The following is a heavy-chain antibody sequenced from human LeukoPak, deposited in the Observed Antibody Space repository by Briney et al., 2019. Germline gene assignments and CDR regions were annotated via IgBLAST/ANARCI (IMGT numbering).Heavy chain of an antibody. J-gene: IGHJ4*02. Sequence: GGSLRLSCAASGFTCSTYSLNWVRQAPGKGLEWVSSISSSGSYIYYADSLKGRFTISRDNAKNSLYLQMNSLRAEDTAVYYCARGDNWNFAYLDYWGQGTLVTVSS. V-gene: IGHV3-21*01. CDR2: ISSSGSYI. CDR3: ARGDNWNFAYLDY. CDR1: GFTCSTYS. D-gene: IGHD1-1*01.